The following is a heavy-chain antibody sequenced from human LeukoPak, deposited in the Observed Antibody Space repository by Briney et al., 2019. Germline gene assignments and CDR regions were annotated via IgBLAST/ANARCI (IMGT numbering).Heavy chain of an antibody. CDR1: GFSLRSHY. J-gene: IGHJ3*02. V-gene: IGHV3-53*01. D-gene: IGHD2-21*02. CDR2: IYSDRRT. CDR3: ARCGSDYDGGAFDI. Sequence: GGSLRLSCAASGFSLRSHYMSWVRQAPGKGLEWVAVIYSDRRTHYGDSVKGRFTISRDNSNNTLHLQMNSLRGEDTAVYYCARCGSDYDGGAFDIWGQGTVVTVSS.